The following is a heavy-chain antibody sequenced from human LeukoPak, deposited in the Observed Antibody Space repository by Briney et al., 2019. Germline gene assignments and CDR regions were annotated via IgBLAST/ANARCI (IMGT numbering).Heavy chain of an antibody. Sequence: ASVEVSCKASGYTFTNHGISWVRQAPGQGLEWMGWISTNNGNTNYAQRLQGRVTMTTDTSTSTVYMELRSLTSDDTAVYYCAREGGDYVAGGFYHMDVWGKGTTVIVPS. V-gene: IGHV1-18*01. D-gene: IGHD4-17*01. CDR2: ISTNNGNT. CDR3: AREGGDYVAGGFYHMDV. J-gene: IGHJ6*03. CDR1: GYTFTNHG.